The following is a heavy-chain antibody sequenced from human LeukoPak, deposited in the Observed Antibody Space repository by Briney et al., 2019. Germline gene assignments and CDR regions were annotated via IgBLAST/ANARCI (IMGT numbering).Heavy chain of an antibody. J-gene: IGHJ4*02. V-gene: IGHV3-9*01. CDR3: AKGTGEMATAHLDY. D-gene: IGHD5-24*01. Sequence: PGRSLRLSCAASGFTFDDYAMHWVRHAPGKGLEWVSGISWNSGSIGYADSVKGRFTISRDNAKNSLYLQMNSLRAEDTALYYCAKGTGEMATAHLDYWGQGTLVTVSS. CDR2: ISWNSGSI. CDR1: GFTFDDYA.